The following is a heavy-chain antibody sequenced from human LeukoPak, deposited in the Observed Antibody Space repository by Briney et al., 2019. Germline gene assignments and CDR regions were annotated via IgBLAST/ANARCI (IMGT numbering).Heavy chain of an antibody. J-gene: IGHJ4*02. CDR1: GGSISSYY. CDR3: ARDRGGGDY. V-gene: IGHV4-59*12. CDR2: TSYSDST. Sequence: SETLSLTCSVSGGSISSYYWSWIRQPPGKGLEWIGYTSYSDSTRYSPSLKSRVTISVDTSKNQFSLKLSSVTAADTAVYYCARDRGGGDYWGQGTLVTVSS.